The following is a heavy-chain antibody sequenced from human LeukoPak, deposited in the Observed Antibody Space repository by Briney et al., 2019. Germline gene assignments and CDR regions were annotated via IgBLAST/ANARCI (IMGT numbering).Heavy chain of an antibody. D-gene: IGHD3-10*01. Sequence: GSLRLSCAASGFTFSYYNMNWVRQAPGKGLEWVSYISSSSSTIYYADSVKGRFTISRDNAKNSLYLQMNSLRAEDTAVYYCARDRGGGYYYMDVWGKGTTVTVSS. CDR2: ISSSSSTI. V-gene: IGHV3-48*01. J-gene: IGHJ6*03. CDR3: ARDRGGGYYYMDV. CDR1: GFTFSYYN.